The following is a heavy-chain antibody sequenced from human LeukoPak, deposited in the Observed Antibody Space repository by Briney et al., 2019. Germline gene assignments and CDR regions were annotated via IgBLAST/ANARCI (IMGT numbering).Heavy chain of an antibody. CDR3: ARHGGNSGSYAFDI. CDR1: GGSISSYY. V-gene: IGHV4-59*01. D-gene: IGHD4-23*01. Sequence: ASQTLSLTCTVSGGSISSYYWSWIRQPPGKGLEWIGYIYYSGSTNYNPSLKSRVTISVDTSKNQFSLKLSSVTAADTAVYYCARHGGNSGSYAFDIWGQGTMVTVSS. J-gene: IGHJ3*02. CDR2: IYYSGST.